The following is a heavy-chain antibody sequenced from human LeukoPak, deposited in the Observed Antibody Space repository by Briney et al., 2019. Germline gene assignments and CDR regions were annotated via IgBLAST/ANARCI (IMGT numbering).Heavy chain of an antibody. CDR1: GYTFTGYY. V-gene: IGHV1-2*02. J-gene: IGHJ4*02. CDR3: ARGIGYEPFDY. CDR2: INPNSGGT. D-gene: IGHD5-12*01. Sequence: RASVKVSCKASGYTFTGYYMHGVRQAPGQGLEGMGWINPNSGGTNYARKFQGRVTMTRDTSISTAYMELSRLRSDDTAVYYCARGIGYEPFDYWGQGTLVTVSS.